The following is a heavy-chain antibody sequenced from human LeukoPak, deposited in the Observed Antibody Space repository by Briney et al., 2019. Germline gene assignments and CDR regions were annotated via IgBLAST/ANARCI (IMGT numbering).Heavy chain of an antibody. CDR2: INPNSGGT. CDR1: GYTFTGYH. Sequence: ASVKVSCKASGYTFTGYHMHWVRQAPGQGPEWMGWINPNSGGTNYAQKFQGRVTMTRDTSISTAYMELSRLRSDDTAVYYCARDFPAGGFDYWGQGTLVTVSS. CDR3: ARDFPAGGFDY. V-gene: IGHV1-2*02. D-gene: IGHD3-16*01. J-gene: IGHJ4*02.